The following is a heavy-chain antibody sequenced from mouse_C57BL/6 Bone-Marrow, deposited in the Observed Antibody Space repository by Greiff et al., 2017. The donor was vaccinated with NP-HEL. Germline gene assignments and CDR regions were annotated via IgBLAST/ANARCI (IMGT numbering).Heavy chain of an antibody. CDR2: IDPSDGYT. J-gene: IGHJ3*01. D-gene: IGHD1-1*01. CDR3: ARKAYYGRSYEFAY. Sequence: QVQLQQPGAELVKPGASVTLSCKASGYTFTTSWMQWVKQRPGQGLEWIGEIDPSDGYTNYNQKFKGKATLTVDTSSSTAYMQLSSLTSEDSAVYYCARKAYYGRSYEFAYWGQGNLVTVSA. V-gene: IGHV1-50*01. CDR1: GYTFTTSW.